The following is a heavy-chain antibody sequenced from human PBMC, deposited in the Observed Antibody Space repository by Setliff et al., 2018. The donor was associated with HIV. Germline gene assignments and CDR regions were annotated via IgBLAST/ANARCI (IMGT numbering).Heavy chain of an antibody. Sequence: LRLSCAASGFTFSSYWMNCVRQAPGKGLEWVANIKEEGGKKYYMDSVRGRVTISRDNAKNLLYLQMSSLRAEDTAVYYCASYGSYSSSWYYFDYWGQGTLVTGSS. CDR1: GFTFSSYW. CDR2: IKEEGGKK. J-gene: IGHJ4*02. D-gene: IGHD6-13*01. CDR3: ASYGSYSSSWYYFDY. V-gene: IGHV3-7*01.